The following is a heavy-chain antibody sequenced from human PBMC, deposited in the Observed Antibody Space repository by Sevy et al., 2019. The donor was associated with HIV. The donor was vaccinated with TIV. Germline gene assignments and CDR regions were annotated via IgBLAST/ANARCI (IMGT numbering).Heavy chain of an antibody. CDR2: IYDAGST. Sequence: GGSLRLSCAASGFTVSSVYMSWVRQAPGKGLEWVSLIYDAGSTYFADSVEGRFTISRDDSKNTLYLQMNSLRAEDTAVYFCARESGYSSSPGAFDIWDQGTMVTVSS. V-gene: IGHV3-53*01. J-gene: IGHJ3*02. D-gene: IGHD6-19*01. CDR1: GFTVSSVY. CDR3: ARESGYSSSPGAFDI.